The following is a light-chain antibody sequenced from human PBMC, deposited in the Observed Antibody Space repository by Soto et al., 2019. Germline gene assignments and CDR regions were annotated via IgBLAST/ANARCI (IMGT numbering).Light chain of an antibody. CDR1: QSVSSN. Sequence: EIVMTQSPATLSVSPGERATLSCMASQSVSSNLAWYQQKPGQAPRLLIYDASTRAAAIPARFSGSGSGTEFTLTISSLQSEDFAVYYCQQYNNWPPNYTFGQGTKLEIK. CDR3: QQYNNWPPNYT. V-gene: IGKV3-15*01. CDR2: DAS. J-gene: IGKJ2*01.